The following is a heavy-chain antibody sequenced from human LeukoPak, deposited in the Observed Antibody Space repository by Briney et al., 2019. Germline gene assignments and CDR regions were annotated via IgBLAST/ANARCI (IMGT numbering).Heavy chain of an antibody. D-gene: IGHD6-6*01. CDR3: ARDLEYSTTNYYYYGMDV. CDR1: GFTFSSYA. J-gene: IGHJ6*02. V-gene: IGHV3-30-3*01. CDR2: ISYDGSNK. Sequence: GGSLRLSCAASGFTFSSYAMHWVRQAPGKGLEWVAVISYDGSNKYYADSVKGRFTISRDNSKNTLYLQMNSLRAEDTAVYYCARDLEYSTTNYYYYGMDVWGQGTTVTVSS.